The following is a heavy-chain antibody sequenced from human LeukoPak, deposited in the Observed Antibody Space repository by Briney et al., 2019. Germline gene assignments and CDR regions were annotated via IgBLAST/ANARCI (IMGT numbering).Heavy chain of an antibody. CDR1: GGSFSGYY. J-gene: IGHJ3*02. Sequence: ASETLSLTCAVYGGSFSGYYWSWIRQPPGKGLEWIGEINHSGSTNYNPSLKSRVTISVDTSKNQFSLKLSSVTAADTAVYYCARGRAVAGTYAFDIWGQGTMVTVSS. V-gene: IGHV4-34*01. D-gene: IGHD6-19*01. CDR2: INHSGST. CDR3: ARGRAVAGTYAFDI.